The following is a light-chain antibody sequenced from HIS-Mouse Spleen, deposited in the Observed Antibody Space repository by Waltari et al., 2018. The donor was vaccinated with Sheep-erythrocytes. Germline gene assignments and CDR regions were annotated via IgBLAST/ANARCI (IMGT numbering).Light chain of an antibody. J-gene: IGLJ2*01. CDR1: KLGEKY. CDR2: QDS. V-gene: IGLV3-1*01. Sequence: SYELTQPPSVSVSPGQTASITCSGDKLGEKYACWYQQKPGQSPVLVIYQDSKRPSGIPERFSGSNSGKTATLTISGTQAMDEADYYCQAWDSSTAVFGGGTKLTVL. CDR3: QAWDSSTAV.